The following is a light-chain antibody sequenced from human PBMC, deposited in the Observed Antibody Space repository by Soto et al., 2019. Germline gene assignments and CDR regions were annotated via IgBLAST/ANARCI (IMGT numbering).Light chain of an antibody. CDR1: SSDVGSYNL. V-gene: IGLV2-23*01. Sequence: QSALTQPAPVSGSPGQSITISCTGTSSDVGSYNLVSWYQHHPGKTPKLIISEGSRRPPGVSNRFSAPKSGNTASLTISGLQAEDEAEYYCCSYETSSTYVFGSGTKVTVL. CDR3: CSYETSSTYV. J-gene: IGLJ1*01. CDR2: EGS.